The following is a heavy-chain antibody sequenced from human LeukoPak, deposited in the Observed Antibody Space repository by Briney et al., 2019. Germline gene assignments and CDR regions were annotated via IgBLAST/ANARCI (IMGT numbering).Heavy chain of an antibody. CDR2: IYYSGST. D-gene: IGHD3-16*01. V-gene: IGHV4-59*01. Sequence: PSETLSLTCAVYGGSFSGYYWSWIRQPPGKGLEWIGYIYYSGSTNYNPSLKSRVTISVDTSKNQFSLKLSSVTAADTAVYYCARDPTSLGAFDYWGQGTLVTVSS. J-gene: IGHJ4*02. CDR3: ARDPTSLGAFDY. CDR1: GGSFSGYY.